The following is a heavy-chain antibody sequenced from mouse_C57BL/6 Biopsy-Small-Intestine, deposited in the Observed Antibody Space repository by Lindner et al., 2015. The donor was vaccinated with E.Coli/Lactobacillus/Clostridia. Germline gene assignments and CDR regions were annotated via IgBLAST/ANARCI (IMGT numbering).Heavy chain of an antibody. CDR3: ARDKGTGGPFSWFDP. CDR2: ITPIIGIG. CDR1: GGTFNTNA. V-gene: IGHV1-74*01. D-gene: IGHD1-1*01. J-gene: IGHJ3*01. Sequence: SVKVSCKASGGTFNTNAISWVRQAPGQGLEWMGRITPIIGIGTYAQKFQGRLTITADKSTSTVYMELSSLISEDSAVYYCARDKGTGGPFSWFDPWGQGTLVTVSS.